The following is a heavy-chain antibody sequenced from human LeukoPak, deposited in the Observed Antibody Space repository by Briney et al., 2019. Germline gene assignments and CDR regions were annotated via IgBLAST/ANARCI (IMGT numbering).Heavy chain of an antibody. CDR3: ASPVYGSGSYSNGMDV. Sequence: KAGGSLRLSCAASGFTFSDYYMSWIRQAPGKGLEWVSYISSSGSAIYYADSVKGRLTISRDNAKNSLYLQMNSLRAEDTAVYYCASPVYGSGSYSNGMDVWGQGTTVTVSS. D-gene: IGHD3-10*01. V-gene: IGHV3-11*01. CDR2: ISSSGSAI. J-gene: IGHJ6*02. CDR1: GFTFSDYY.